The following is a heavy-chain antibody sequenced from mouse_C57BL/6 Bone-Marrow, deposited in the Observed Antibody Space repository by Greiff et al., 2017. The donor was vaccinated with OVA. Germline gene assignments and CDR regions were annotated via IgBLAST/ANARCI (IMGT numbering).Heavy chain of an antibody. CDR1: GFTFSDYG. Sequence: EVQGVESGGGLVKPGGSLKLSCAASGFTFSDYGMHWVRQAPEKGLEWVAYISSGISTIYYADTVKGRFTISRDNAKNPLFLQMTSLRSEDTAMYYCARDLTGVDYWGQGTTLTVSS. CDR3: ARDLTGVDY. D-gene: IGHD4-1*01. CDR2: ISSGISTI. V-gene: IGHV5-17*01. J-gene: IGHJ2*01.